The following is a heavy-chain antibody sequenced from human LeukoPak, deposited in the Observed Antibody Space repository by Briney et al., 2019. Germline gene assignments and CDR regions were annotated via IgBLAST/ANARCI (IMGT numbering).Heavy chain of an antibody. D-gene: IGHD6-6*01. CDR2: ISWNSGSI. V-gene: IGHV3-9*01. J-gene: IGHJ4*02. Sequence: PGGSLRLSCAASGFTFDDYAMHWVRQAPGKGLEWVSGISWNSGSIGYADSVKGRFTISRDNAKNSLYLQVNSLRAEDTALYYCAKGKSSSSMWWGFDYWGQGTLVTVSS. CDR3: AKGKSSSSMWWGFDY. CDR1: GFTFDDYA.